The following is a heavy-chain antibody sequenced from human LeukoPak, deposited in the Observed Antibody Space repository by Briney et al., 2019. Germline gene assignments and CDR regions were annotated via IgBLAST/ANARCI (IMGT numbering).Heavy chain of an antibody. Sequence: ASVKVSCKASGYTFTSYDINWVRQATGQGLEWMGWMNPNSGNTGYAQKFQGRVTITRNTSISTAYMELSSLRSEDTAVYYCARGVVVVAAHNYYYYYYMDVWGKGTTVTVSS. CDR2: MNPNSGNT. V-gene: IGHV1-8*03. D-gene: IGHD2-15*01. CDR3: ARGVVVVAAHNYYYYYYMDV. J-gene: IGHJ6*03. CDR1: GYTFTSYD.